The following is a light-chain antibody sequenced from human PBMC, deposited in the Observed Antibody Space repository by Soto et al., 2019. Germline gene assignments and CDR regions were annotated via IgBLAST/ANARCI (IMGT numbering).Light chain of an antibody. CDR1: QSISSY. Sequence: DLQMTQSPSSLSASVGDRVTITCRASQSISSYLNWYQQKPGKAPKLLIYAASSLQSGVPSRFSGSGCGTDFTLIISSLQPEDFATYYCQQSYSTPLTFGGGTKLEIK. J-gene: IGKJ4*01. V-gene: IGKV1-39*01. CDR2: AAS. CDR3: QQSYSTPLT.